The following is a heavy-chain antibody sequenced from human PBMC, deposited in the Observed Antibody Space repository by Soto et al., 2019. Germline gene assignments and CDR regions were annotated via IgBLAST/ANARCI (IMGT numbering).Heavy chain of an antibody. CDR3: ARPGAAAGPEYYGMDV. V-gene: IGHV1-46*01. CDR2: INPSGGST. D-gene: IGHD6-13*01. Sequence: QVQLVQSGAEVKKPGASVKVSCKASGYIFTSYYMHWVRQAPGQGLEWMGIINPSGGSTTHAQKFQGRITMTRDTSTSTVYMELSSLRSEDTAVYYCARPGAAAGPEYYGMDVWGQATTVTVSS. CDR1: GYIFTSYY. J-gene: IGHJ6*02.